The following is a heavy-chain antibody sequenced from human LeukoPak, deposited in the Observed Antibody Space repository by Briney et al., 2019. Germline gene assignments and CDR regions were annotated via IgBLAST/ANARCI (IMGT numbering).Heavy chain of an antibody. Sequence: GGSLRLSCAASGVTFSADKTNWGREGLGEGLWRGSYICSSGSTIYYADTVWGGFTISRDNAKNSLYLRMSTLRAADTAVYYSSELGISLIGGVWGKASTVSIPS. J-gene: IGHJ6*04. CDR1: GVTFSADK. D-gene: IGHD3-10*02. CDR3: SELGISLIGGV. V-gene: IGHV3-48*03. CDR2: ICSSGSTI.